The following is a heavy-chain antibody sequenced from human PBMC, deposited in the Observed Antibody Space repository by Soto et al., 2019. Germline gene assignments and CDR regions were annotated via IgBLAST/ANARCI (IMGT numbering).Heavy chain of an antibody. D-gene: IGHD3-3*01. CDR2: ISGSGSST. CDR1: GFTFSSYG. CDR3: AKMSDFWSGSPTYHFDY. Sequence: GRSLRLSCAASGFTFSSYGLHWVRQAPGKGLEWVSVISGSGSSTYYADSVKGRFTISRDNSKKTLYVQMNSLRAEDTAVYYCAKMSDFWSGSPTYHFDYWGQGTKVTVSS. J-gene: IGHJ4*02. V-gene: IGHV3-23*01.